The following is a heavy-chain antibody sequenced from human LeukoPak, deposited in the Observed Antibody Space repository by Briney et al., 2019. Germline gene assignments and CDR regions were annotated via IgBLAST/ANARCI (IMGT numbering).Heavy chain of an antibody. CDR1: GGSISSYY. CDR3: ARHIAAAGRFDY. J-gene: IGHJ4*02. Sequence: NASGTLSLTCTVSGGSISSYYWSWIRQPPGKGLEWIGYIYYSGSTNYNPSLKSRVTISVDRSKSQFSLKVSSVTAADTAVYYCARHIAAAGRFDYWGQGTLVTVSS. V-gene: IGHV4-59*08. CDR2: IYYSGST. D-gene: IGHD6-13*01.